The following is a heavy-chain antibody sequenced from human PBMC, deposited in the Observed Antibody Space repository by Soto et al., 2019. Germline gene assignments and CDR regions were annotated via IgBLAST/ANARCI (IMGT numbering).Heavy chain of an antibody. D-gene: IGHD3-10*01. J-gene: IGHJ4*02. Sequence: SETLSLTCTVSGGSISSGGYYWSWIRQHPGKGLEWIGYIYYSGSTYYNPSLKSRVTISVDTSKNQFSLKLSSVTAADTAVYYCARHRPHYYGSGSYYDGYDYWGQGTLVTVSS. CDR2: IYYSGST. CDR1: GGSISSGGYY. CDR3: ARHRPHYYGSGSYYDGYDY. V-gene: IGHV4-31*03.